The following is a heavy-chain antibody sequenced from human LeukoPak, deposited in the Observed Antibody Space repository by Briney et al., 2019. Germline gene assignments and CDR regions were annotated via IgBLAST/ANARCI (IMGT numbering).Heavy chain of an antibody. D-gene: IGHD6-13*01. CDR2: IYTSGST. Sequence: PSETLSLTCTVSGGSISSYYWSWIRQPAGKGLEWIGRIYTSGSTNYNPSLKSRVTISVDKSKNQFSLKLSSVTAADTAVYYCARDGWQQLGNYSYYYMDVWGKGTTVTVSS. CDR3: ARDGWQQLGNYSYYYMDV. J-gene: IGHJ6*03. CDR1: GGSISSYY. V-gene: IGHV4-4*07.